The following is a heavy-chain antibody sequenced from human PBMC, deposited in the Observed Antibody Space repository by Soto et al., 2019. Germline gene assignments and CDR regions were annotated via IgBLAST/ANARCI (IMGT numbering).Heavy chain of an antibody. Sequence: GGSLRLSCAASGFTFTSYAMHWVRQAPGKGLEWVAVISYDGGNKFYADSVKGRFTISRDNSKNTLYVQMNSLRTEDTAVYYCARDRVAVAGTPSFYYYGMDVWGQGSTVTVSS. J-gene: IGHJ6*02. CDR1: GFTFTSYA. V-gene: IGHV3-30-3*01. D-gene: IGHD6-19*01. CDR3: ARDRVAVAGTPSFYYYGMDV. CDR2: ISYDGGNK.